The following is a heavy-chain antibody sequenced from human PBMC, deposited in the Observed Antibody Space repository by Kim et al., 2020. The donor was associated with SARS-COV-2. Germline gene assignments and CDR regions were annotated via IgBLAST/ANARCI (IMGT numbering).Heavy chain of an antibody. D-gene: IGHD6-6*01. CDR3: AWSIAARGSFGYYYGMDV. Sequence: SETLSLTCTVSGGSISSYYWSWIRQPPGKGLEWIGYIYYSGSTNYNPSLKSRVTISVDTSKNQFSLKLSSVTAADTAVYYCAWSIAARGSFGYYYGMDVWGQGTTVTVSS. V-gene: IGHV4-59*08. CDR1: GGSISSYY. CDR2: IYYSGST. J-gene: IGHJ6*02.